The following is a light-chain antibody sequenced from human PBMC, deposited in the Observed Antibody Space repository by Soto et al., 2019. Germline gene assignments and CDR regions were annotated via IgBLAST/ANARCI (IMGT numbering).Light chain of an antibody. CDR2: AAS. CDR1: QGIRND. Sequence: AIQMTQSPSSLSASVGERVTITCRASQGIRNDLGWYQEKPGKAPNLLIYAASNLQSGVPSRFSGSGSGTDFTLTISSLQPEDFATYYCLQDYNYPWTFGQGTKVEIK. CDR3: LQDYNYPWT. J-gene: IGKJ1*01. V-gene: IGKV1-6*01.